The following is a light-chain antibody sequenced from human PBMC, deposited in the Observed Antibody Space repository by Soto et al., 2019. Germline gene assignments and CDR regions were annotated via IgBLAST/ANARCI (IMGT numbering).Light chain of an antibody. J-gene: IGLJ1*01. CDR2: DVS. CDR3: SSYTTSSTPNV. CDR1: SSDVGGFNY. V-gene: IGLV2-14*03. Sequence: HSALTQPASVSGFPGQSSTISCTRSSSDVGGFNYVSWYQHHPGKAPKLMVYDVSNRPSGVSNRFSGSKSGNTASLTISGLQAEDEADYYCSSYTTSSTPNVFGTGTKVTV.